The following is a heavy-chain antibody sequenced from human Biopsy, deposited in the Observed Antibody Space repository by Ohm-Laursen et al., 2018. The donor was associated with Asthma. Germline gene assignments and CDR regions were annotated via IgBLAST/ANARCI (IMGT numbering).Heavy chain of an antibody. V-gene: IGHV1-69*13. D-gene: IGHD6-19*01. CDR3: VRCQVGYSSGWSLLLKKIYYPGMDV. J-gene: IGHJ6*02. Sequence: SVKVSCKAPGGTFSNFAISWVRQAPGQGLEWLGGIMTVFGTTKYAKKFQGRVTITADESTSTAYMEVTSLRSEDTAIYYCVRCQVGYSSGWSLLLKKIYYPGMDVWGQGTAVTVSS. CDR1: GGTFSNFA. CDR2: IMTVFGTT.